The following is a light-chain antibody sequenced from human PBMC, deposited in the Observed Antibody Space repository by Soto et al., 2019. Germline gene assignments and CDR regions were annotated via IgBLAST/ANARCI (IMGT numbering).Light chain of an antibody. Sequence: ESVLTQSPGTLSLSPGERATLSCMGSQSVSSSYLAWYQHKPGQSPRLLIYGTSSRAAGIPDRFCGSGSGTDFTLTISRLEPEDFAVYYCQQYGSSPLTFGGGTKVDIK. CDR3: QQYGSSPLT. CDR1: QSVSSSY. V-gene: IGKV3-20*01. CDR2: GTS. J-gene: IGKJ4*01.